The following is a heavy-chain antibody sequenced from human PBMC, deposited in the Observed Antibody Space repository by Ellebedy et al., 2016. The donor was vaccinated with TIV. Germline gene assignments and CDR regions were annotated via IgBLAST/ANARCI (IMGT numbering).Heavy chain of an antibody. Sequence: GESLKISCAASGFTFSSYPMNWVRQAPGKGLEWVSAISDTGGSTYYADSVKGRFTISRDNSKNTLYLQMTSLRAEDTAMYYCARPPGSPGQGADYWGQGTTVTVSS. D-gene: IGHD3-10*01. J-gene: IGHJ4*03. V-gene: IGHV3-23*01. CDR1: GFTFSSYP. CDR3: ARPPGSPGQGADY. CDR2: ISDTGGST.